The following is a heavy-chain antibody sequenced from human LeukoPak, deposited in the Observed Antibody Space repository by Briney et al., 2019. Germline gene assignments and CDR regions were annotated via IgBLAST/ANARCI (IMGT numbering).Heavy chain of an antibody. CDR2: ISYDGSNK. Sequence: GGSLRLSCAASGFTFSSYGMHWVRQAPGKGLEWVAVISYDGSNKYYADSVKGRFTISRDNSKNTLYLHMNSVRAEDTAVYYCAKGGCSASCYSTYWAQGTLVTVSS. D-gene: IGHD2-2*02. V-gene: IGHV3-30*18. CDR3: AKGGCSASCYSTY. J-gene: IGHJ4*02. CDR1: GFTFSSYG.